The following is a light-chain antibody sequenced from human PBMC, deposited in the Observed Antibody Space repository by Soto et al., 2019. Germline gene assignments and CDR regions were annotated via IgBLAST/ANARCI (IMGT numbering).Light chain of an antibody. CDR2: GAS. CDR3: QQYNKWPPYT. CDR1: QSVSSN. V-gene: IGKV3-15*01. J-gene: IGKJ2*01. Sequence: EIVMTQSPANLSVSPGERATLSCRASQSVSSNLAWYQQKPGQGPRILIYGASTRATGIPARSSGSGSGTEFTLTISSLQSEDFAVYYCQQYNKWPPYTFGQGTKVEIK.